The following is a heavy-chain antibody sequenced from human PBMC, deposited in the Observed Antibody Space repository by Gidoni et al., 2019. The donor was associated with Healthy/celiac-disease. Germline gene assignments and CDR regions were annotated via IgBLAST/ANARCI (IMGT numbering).Heavy chain of an antibody. D-gene: IGHD2-15*01. CDR3: ASGGYCSGGSCYSNAFDI. J-gene: IGHJ3*02. CDR1: GFTFSSYA. CDR2: ISGSGGST. Sequence: EVQLLESGGGLVQPGGSLRLSCAASGFTFSSYAMSWVRQAPGKGLEWVSAISGSGGSTYYADSVKGRFTISRDNSKNTLYLQMNSLRAEDTAVYYCASGGYCSGGSCYSNAFDIWGQGTMVTVSS. V-gene: IGHV3-23*01.